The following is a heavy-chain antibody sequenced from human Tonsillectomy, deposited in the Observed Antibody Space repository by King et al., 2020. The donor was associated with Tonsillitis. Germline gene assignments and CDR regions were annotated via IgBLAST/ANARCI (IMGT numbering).Heavy chain of an antibody. CDR2: IIPIFGTA. V-gene: IGHV1-69*01. CDR1: GGTFSSYA. CDR3: AREIRTNPYCSGGSCYSQGEDWFDP. D-gene: IGHD2-15*01. J-gene: IGHJ5*02. Sequence: VQLVESGAEVKKPGSSVKVSCKASGGTFSSYAISWVRQAPGQGLEWMGGIIPIFGTANYAQKFQGRVTITAEESTSPAYMGLGSLRSGETAVYYWAREIRTNPYCSGGSCYSQGEDWFDPWGQGTLVTVSS.